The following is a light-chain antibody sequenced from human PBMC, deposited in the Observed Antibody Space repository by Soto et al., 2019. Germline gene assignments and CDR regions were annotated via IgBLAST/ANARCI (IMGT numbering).Light chain of an antibody. J-gene: IGKJ5*01. V-gene: IGKV2D-29*01. CDR1: QSLLQTNGYTY. CDR2: GVS. CDR3: MQGIQLPNT. Sequence: DIVMTQSPLSLPVTPGEPASMSCSSSQSLLQTNGYTYLYWFLQKPGQPPQLLMYGVSNRFSGVPDRFSGSGSGTDFTLRISRVEADDVGVYYCMQGIQLPNTFGQGTRLEIK.